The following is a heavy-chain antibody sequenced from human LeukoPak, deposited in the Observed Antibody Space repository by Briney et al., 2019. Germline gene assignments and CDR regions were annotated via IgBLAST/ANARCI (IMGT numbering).Heavy chain of an antibody. J-gene: IGHJ4*02. D-gene: IGHD6-19*01. Sequence: PGGSLRLSCAASGFTFSDHFMDWLRQAPGKGLEWVGRARDKANSYTIEYAASVKGRFTISRDDSKNSLYLEMNSLKTEDTAVYYCARRTALAGSYFDYWGQGTLVTVSS. CDR1: GFTFSDHF. CDR3: ARRTALAGSYFDY. V-gene: IGHV3-72*01. CDR2: ARDKANSYTI.